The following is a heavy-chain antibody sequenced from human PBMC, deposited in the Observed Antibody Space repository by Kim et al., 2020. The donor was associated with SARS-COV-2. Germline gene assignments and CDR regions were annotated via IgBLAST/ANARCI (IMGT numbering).Heavy chain of an antibody. Sequence: GIANYAQRFQGSVTITADKSTSTAYMELSSLRSEDTAVYYCARVGQTPHYWGQGTLVTVSS. CDR3: ARVGQTPHY. V-gene: IGHV1-69*04. CDR2: GIA. J-gene: IGHJ4*02.